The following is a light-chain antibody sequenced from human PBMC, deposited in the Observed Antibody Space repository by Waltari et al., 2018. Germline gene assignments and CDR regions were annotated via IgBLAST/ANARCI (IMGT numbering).Light chain of an antibody. CDR1: SPNIGTNY. CDR2: RNN. Sequence: QSVLAQPPSASGTPGQRVTLSCSGSSPNIGTNYVYWYQQFPGTAPKLLIYRNNQRPSGVPDRFSGSKSGTSVSLAISGLRSEDEADYYCAAWDDSLSGPVFGGGTKLTVL. J-gene: IGLJ2*01. CDR3: AAWDDSLSGPV. V-gene: IGLV1-47*01.